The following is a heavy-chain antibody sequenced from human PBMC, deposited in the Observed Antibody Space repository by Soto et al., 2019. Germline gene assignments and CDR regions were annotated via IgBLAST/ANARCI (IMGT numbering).Heavy chain of an antibody. Sequence: EVQLVESGGGLVQPGRSLRLSCSASGFTFDDCAMHWVRQAPGKGPEWVSGISWDSATVGYAESVKGRFTITRDDAMNSLYLQMDSLRREDTALYYCVQGRYPTMATPLDHWGQGTLVTVSS. CDR1: GFTFDDCA. CDR3: VQGRYPTMATPLDH. V-gene: IGHV3-9*01. CDR2: ISWDSATV. D-gene: IGHD3-9*01. J-gene: IGHJ5*02.